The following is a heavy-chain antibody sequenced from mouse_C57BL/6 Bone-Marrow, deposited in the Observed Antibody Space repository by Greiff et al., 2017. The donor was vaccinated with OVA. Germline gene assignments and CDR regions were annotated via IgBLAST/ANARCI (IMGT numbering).Heavy chain of an antibody. Sequence: QVQLQQPGAELVMPGASVKLSCKASGYTFTSYWMHWVKQRPGQGLEWIGEIDPSESYTNYNQKFKGKSTLTVDKSSSTAYMQLSSLTSEDSAVYYCARYSTVVATDWYFDVWGTGTTVTVSS. CDR2: IDPSESYT. CDR3: ARYSTVVATDWYFDV. V-gene: IGHV1-69*01. D-gene: IGHD1-1*01. J-gene: IGHJ1*03. CDR1: GYTFTSYW.